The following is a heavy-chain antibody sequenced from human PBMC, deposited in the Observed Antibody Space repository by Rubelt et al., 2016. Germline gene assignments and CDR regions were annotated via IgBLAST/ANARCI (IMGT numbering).Heavy chain of an antibody. CDR1: GGSISSYY. J-gene: IGHJ4*02. Sequence: WLTCTVSGGSISSYYWSWIRQPPGKGLEWIGYIYYSGRTNYTPSLKTRVTISVDTSKNQFSLKLSSVTAADTAVYYCARDRGGSYYVFDWWGQGTLVAVSS. V-gene: IGHV4-59*01. CDR3: ARDRGGSYYVFDW. D-gene: IGHD1-26*01. CDR2: IYYSGRT.